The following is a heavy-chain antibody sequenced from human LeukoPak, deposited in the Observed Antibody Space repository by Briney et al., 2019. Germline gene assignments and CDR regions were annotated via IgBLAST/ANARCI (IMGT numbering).Heavy chain of an antibody. D-gene: IGHD3-9*01. V-gene: IGHV3-48*03. Sequence: GGSLRLSCAASGFTFSSYEMNWVRQAPGKGLEWVSHISSSGSTKYFADSVRGRFTISRDNAKNSLYLQMNSLRAEDTAVYYCARDIVTGPFVISLDSWGQGTLVTVSS. CDR1: GFTFSSYE. CDR3: ARDIVTGPFVISLDS. J-gene: IGHJ4*02. CDR2: ISSSGSTK.